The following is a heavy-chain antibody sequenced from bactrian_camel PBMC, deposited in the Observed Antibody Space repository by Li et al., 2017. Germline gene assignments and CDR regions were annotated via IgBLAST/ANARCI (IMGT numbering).Heavy chain of an antibody. D-gene: IGHD2*01. CDR2: IHTGDKST. V-gene: IGHV3S54*01. Sequence: VQLVESGGGSVQAGGSLRLSCVVQDNLYRRIPMGWFRQAPGEEREGVASIHTGDKSTEYADSVKDRFTVSWDKSKNTMYLQMDSLKPEDTAKYYCAAGVSFGSGGYCPQWNYWGQGTQVTVS. CDR1: DNLYRRIP. CDR3: AAGVSFGSGGYCPQWNY. J-gene: IGHJ4*01.